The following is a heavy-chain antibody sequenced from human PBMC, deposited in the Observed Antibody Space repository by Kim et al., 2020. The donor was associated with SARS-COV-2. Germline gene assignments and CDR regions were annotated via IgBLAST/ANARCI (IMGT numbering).Heavy chain of an antibody. CDR3: GKGNGYNDDSSEY. V-gene: IGHV3-23*01. Sequence: YADAVQCRFMISRDNSKNTLYLQSNSLRAKDTAVYSCGKGNGYNDDSSEYWGQGTLVTVSS. D-gene: IGHD5-18*01. J-gene: IGHJ4*02.